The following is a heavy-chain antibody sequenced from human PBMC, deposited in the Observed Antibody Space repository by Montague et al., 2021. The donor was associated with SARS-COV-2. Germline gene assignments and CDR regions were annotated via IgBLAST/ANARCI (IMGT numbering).Heavy chain of an antibody. CDR2: MVYSGRN. D-gene: IGHD5-18*01. V-gene: IGHV4-39*01. J-gene: IGHJ5*02. CDR1: GDSINSDTAF. Sequence: SETLSLTCTVSGDSINSDTAFWGWVRQSPGKGLEWIGSMVYSGRNFYNGALRSRLTISVDTSKGQFSLELRAVTAADTGLYYCARHDHTDFGNPNWFDPWGQGTLVTVSS. CDR3: ARHDHTDFGNPNWFDP.